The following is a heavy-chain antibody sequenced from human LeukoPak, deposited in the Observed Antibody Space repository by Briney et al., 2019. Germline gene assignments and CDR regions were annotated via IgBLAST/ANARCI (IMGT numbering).Heavy chain of an antibody. CDR2: IWYDGSNK. J-gene: IGHJ4*02. CDR1: GFTFSSYG. CDR3: ARDSYGFWSGYSDY. Sequence: PGRSLRLSCAASGFTFSSYGMHWVRQAPGKGLEWVAVIWYDGSNKYYADSVKGRFTISRDNSKNTLYLQMTSLRAEDTAVYYCARDSYGFWSGYSDYWGQGTLVTVSS. D-gene: IGHD3-3*01. V-gene: IGHV3-33*01.